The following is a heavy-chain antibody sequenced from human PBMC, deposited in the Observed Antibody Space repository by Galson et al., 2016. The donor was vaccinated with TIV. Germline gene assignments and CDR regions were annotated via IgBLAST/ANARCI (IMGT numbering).Heavy chain of an antibody. CDR2: ISGSGGIT. V-gene: IGHV3-23*01. CDR1: GFTFDFYA. D-gene: IGHD2-21*01. Sequence: SLRLSCAASGFTFDFYAMSWVRQAPGQGLEWVSGISGSGGITYFADSVKGRFTISRDNSRNTLFLQMHSLRVEDTDDYYCAKRKNYGGDAFEDWGQGTLVTVSS. CDR3: AKRKNYGGDAFED. J-gene: IGHJ3*01.